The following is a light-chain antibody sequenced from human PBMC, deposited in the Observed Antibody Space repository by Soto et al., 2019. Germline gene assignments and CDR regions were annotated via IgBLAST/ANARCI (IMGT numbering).Light chain of an antibody. V-gene: IGKV1-39*01. J-gene: IGKJ5*01. CDR1: QTIATF. Sequence: DIQMTQSPSSLSASVGDRVTITCRASQTIATFVNWYQQKPGKAPKLLICGASTLQSGVPSRFSGSGSGADFTLTISSLQPEDSATYYCQLSHTTLTFGQGTRLEI. CDR2: GAS. CDR3: QLSHTTLT.